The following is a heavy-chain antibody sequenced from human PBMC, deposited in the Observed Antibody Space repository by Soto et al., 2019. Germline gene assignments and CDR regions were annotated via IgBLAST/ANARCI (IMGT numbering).Heavy chain of an antibody. CDR2: TFHGEKT. V-gene: IGHV4-4*02. D-gene: IGHD3-16*01. CDR3: ARDFKAPKDAWAFDY. Sequence: SETLCLTCAVSGDSFSSSDLWSWVRPPPGKGLEWIGETFHGEKTNYNPSLRSRVTISVDKSKNQFSLNLISVTAADTAVYYCARDFKAPKDAWAFDYWGQGTLVTVSS. J-gene: IGHJ4*02. CDR1: GDSFSSSDL.